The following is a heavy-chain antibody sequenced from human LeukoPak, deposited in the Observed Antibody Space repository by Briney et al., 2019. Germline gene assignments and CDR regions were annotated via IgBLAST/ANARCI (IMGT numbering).Heavy chain of an antibody. D-gene: IGHD2-2*01. CDR3: ARVGCSSVSCYYYHMDV. CDR2: IIPMLGIA. V-gene: IGHV1-69*04. J-gene: IGHJ6*03. CDR1: GGTFNSYS. Sequence: SVKVSCKASGGTFNSYSISWVRQAPGQGLEWMGRIIPMLGIANYARTFQGRVTITADRSTSTAYMDVSSLRSEDTAVYYCARVGCSSVSCYYYHMDVWGKGTTVTVSS.